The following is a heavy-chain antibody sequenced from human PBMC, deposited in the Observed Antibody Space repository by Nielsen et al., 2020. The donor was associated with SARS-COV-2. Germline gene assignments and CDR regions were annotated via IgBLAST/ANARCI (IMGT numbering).Heavy chain of an antibody. V-gene: IGHV3-21*01. J-gene: IGHJ2*01. CDR3: ARDQDGGAATSNWYFDL. CDR2: ITMSGAYM. Sequence: GESLKISCAASGFIVSSKYMNWVRQAPGKGLEWVASITMSGAYMYYADSVRGRFTVSRDNAENSLYLQMNSLRDEDTAVYYCARDQDGGAATSNWYFDLWGRGTLVIVSS. CDR1: GFIVSSKY. D-gene: IGHD6-25*01.